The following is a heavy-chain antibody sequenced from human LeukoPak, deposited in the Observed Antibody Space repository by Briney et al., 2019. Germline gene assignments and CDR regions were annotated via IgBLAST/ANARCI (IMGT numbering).Heavy chain of an antibody. CDR3: ARGRNGIAAAKPDWFDP. V-gene: IGHV3-21*01. J-gene: IGHJ5*02. D-gene: IGHD6-13*01. CDR1: GFTFSSYG. CDR2: ISSSSSYI. Sequence: PGGSLRLSCAASGFTFSSYGMSWVRQAPGKGLEWVSSISSSSSYIYYADSVKGRFTISRDNAKNSLYLQMNSLRAEDTAVYYCARGRNGIAAAKPDWFDPWGQGTLVTVSS.